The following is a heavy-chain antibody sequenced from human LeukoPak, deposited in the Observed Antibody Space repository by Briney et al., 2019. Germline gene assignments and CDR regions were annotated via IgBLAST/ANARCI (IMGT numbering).Heavy chain of an antibody. CDR1: GGTFSSYA. D-gene: IGHD3-3*01. J-gene: IGHJ4*02. V-gene: IGHV1-69*13. Sequence: SVTVSCTASGGTFSSYAISWVRQAPGQGLEWMGGIIPIFGTANYAQKFQGRVTITADESTSTAYMELSSLRSEDTAVYYCARDRVRFLEWLLYYWGQGTLVTVSS. CDR2: IIPIFGTA. CDR3: ARDRVRFLEWLLYY.